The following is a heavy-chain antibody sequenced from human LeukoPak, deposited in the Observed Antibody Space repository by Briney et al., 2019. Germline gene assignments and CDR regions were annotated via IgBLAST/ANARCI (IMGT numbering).Heavy chain of an antibody. CDR1: GYTFSSDG. Sequence: ASVKVSCKASGYTFSSDGISWVRQAPGQGLEWMGWISSYNGNTKYAEKLQGRVTMTTDTSTSTAYMELRSLRSDDTAVYYCARDRGEMVPEDWGQGTLVTVSS. CDR2: ISSYNGNT. CDR3: ARDRGEMVPED. V-gene: IGHV1-18*01. D-gene: IGHD3-10*01. J-gene: IGHJ4*02.